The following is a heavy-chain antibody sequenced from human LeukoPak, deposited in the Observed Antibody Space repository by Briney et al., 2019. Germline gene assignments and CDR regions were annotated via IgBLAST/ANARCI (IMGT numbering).Heavy chain of an antibody. J-gene: IGHJ4*02. V-gene: IGHV4-34*01. Sequence: SETLSLTCAVYGGSFSGYYWNWIRQPPGKGLEWIGEINHSGSTNYNPSLKGRVTISVDTSKNQFSLKLSSVTAADTAVYYCATHRDYFDYWGQGTLVTVSS. CDR3: ATHRDYFDY. CDR2: INHSGST. CDR1: GGSFSGYY. D-gene: IGHD1-14*01.